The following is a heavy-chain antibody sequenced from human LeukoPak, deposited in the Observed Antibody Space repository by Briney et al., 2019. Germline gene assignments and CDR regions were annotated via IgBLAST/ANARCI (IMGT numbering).Heavy chain of an antibody. CDR1: GGSFSGYY. CDR3: AREHDYGSFDY. V-gene: IGHV4-34*01. J-gene: IGHJ4*02. Sequence: SETLSLTCAVYGGSFSGYYWSWLRQPPGKGLEWIGEINHSGSTNYNPSLKSRVTISVDTSKNQFSLKLSSLTAADTALYYCAREHDYGSFDYWGQGTLVTVSS. CDR2: INHSGST. D-gene: IGHD4-17*01.